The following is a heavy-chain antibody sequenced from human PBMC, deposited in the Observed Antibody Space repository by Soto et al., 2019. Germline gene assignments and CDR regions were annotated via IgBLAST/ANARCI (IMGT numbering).Heavy chain of an antibody. CDR2: IFHSGNT. Sequence: QLQLQESGSGLVKLSQTLSLTCAVSGDSVSSGTDSWSWIRQPPGKGLEWIGYIFHSGNTNYNPSLRSRVTMSLDRSKNQISLNLTSVTAADTAVYYCARGYGSGSYWFDYWGQGTLVTVSS. V-gene: IGHV4-30-2*01. CDR1: GDSVSSGTDS. J-gene: IGHJ4*02. D-gene: IGHD3-10*01. CDR3: ARGYGSGSYWFDY.